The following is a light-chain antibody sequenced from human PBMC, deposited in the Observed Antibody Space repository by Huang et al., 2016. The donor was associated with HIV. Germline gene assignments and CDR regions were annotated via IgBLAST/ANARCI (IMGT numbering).Light chain of an antibody. CDR1: QSISSW. J-gene: IGKJ1*01. V-gene: IGKV1-5*03. CDR2: QAS. CDR3: QQYDSYSRWT. Sequence: DIQMTQSPSTLSASVGDRVSITCRASQSISSWLAWCQQKPGQAPKLLIYQASSLQNGVPSRFSGSGSGTEFTLTISSLQPDDFATYYCQQYDSYSRWTFGQGTKVEVK.